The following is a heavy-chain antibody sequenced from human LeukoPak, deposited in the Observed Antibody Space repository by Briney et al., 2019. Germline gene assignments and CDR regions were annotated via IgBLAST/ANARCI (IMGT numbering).Heavy chain of an antibody. CDR2: ISYDGSNK. D-gene: IGHD6-13*01. Sequence: PGGSLRLSCAASGFTLSSYGMHWVRQAPGKGLEWVAVISYDGSNKYYADSVKGRFTISRDNSKNTLYLQMNSLRAEDTAVYYCAKGQLYSSSWYDLDYWGQGTLVTGSS. V-gene: IGHV3-30*18. CDR3: AKGQLYSSSWYDLDY. CDR1: GFTLSSYG. J-gene: IGHJ4*02.